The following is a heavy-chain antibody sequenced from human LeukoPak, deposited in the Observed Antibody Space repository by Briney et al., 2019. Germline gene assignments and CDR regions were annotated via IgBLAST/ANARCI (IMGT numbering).Heavy chain of an antibody. CDR2: IWYDGSNK. CDR3: AREQYGSDDALDI. Sequence: GGSLRLSCAASGFTFSDYGMHWVRQAPAKGLAWVAVIWYDGSNKYYADSVKGRFAVSRDNSKNTLDLQMSSLRAEDTAVYYCAREQYGSDDALDIWGQGTLVTVSS. CDR1: GFTFSDYG. V-gene: IGHV3-33*01. D-gene: IGHD3-10*01. J-gene: IGHJ3*02.